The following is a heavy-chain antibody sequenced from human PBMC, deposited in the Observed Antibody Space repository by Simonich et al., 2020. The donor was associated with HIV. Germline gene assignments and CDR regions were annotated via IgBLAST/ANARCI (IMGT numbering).Heavy chain of an antibody. CDR2: IYHSGST. CDR1: GYSISSGYY. V-gene: IGHV4-38-2*01. D-gene: IGHD3-16*01. CDR3: ARNTATRGSNWYFDL. J-gene: IGHJ2*01. Sequence: QVQLQESGPGLVKPSETLSLTCAVSGYSISSGYYWGWIRQPPGKGLEWIGSIYHSGSTDYNPSLKSRVNISVDPSKNQFSLKLSTVTAADTAVYYCARNTATRGSNWYFDLWGRGTLVTVSS.